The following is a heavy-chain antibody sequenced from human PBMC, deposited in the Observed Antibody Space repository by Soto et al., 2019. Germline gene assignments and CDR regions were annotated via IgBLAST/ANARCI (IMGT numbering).Heavy chain of an antibody. CDR3: ARAPNYYDSSGYLFDY. CDR1: GFTFSSYG. CDR2: IWYDGSNK. V-gene: IGHV3-33*01. Sequence: GGSLRLSCAASGFTFSSYGMHWVRQAPGKGLEWVAVIWYDGSNKYYADSVKGRFTISGDNSKNTLYLQMNSLRAEDTAVYYCARAPNYYDSSGYLFDYWGQGTLVTVSS. D-gene: IGHD3-22*01. J-gene: IGHJ4*02.